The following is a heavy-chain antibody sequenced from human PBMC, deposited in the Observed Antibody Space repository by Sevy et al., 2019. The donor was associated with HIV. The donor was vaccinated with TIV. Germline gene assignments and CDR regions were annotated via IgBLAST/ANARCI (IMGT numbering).Heavy chain of an antibody. CDR2: VGPAGDT. J-gene: IGHJ6*02. CDR3: TRSGGYSDYGMDV. D-gene: IGHD5-12*01. CDR1: GFTFITYD. Sequence: GSLRLSCAASGFTFITYDMHWVRHVTGKGLEWVSGVGPAGDTFYPGSVKGRFTISRENAKNSLYLQMNNLRAGDTAVYYCTRSGGYSDYGMDVWGQGTTVTVSS. V-gene: IGHV3-13*01.